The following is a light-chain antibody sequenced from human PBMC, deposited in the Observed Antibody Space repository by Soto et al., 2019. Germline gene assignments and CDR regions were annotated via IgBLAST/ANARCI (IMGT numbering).Light chain of an antibody. CDR2: GAS. CDR3: QQYGSSPRT. Sequence: EIVLTQSPGTLSLSPGERATLSCRAGQSVSSSYLAWYQQKPGQAPRLLIYGASSRATGIPDRFSGSGSGTDFTLTISRLEPEDFAVYYCQQYGSSPRTFGQGPKVEIK. V-gene: IGKV3-20*01. J-gene: IGKJ1*01. CDR1: QSVSSSY.